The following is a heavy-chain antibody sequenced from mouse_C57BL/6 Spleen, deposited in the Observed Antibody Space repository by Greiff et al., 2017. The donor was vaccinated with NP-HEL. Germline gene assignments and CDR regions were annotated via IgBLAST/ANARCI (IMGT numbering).Heavy chain of an antibody. CDR2: IYPGDGDT. CDR1: GYAFSSSW. Sequence: VQLQQSGPELVKPGASVKISCKASGYAFSSSWMNWVKQRPGKGLEWIGRIYPGDGDTNYNGKFKGKATLTADKSSSTAYMQLSSLTSEDSAVYFCARGRGSRKYFDVWGTGTTVTVSS. V-gene: IGHV1-82*01. D-gene: IGHD1-1*02. CDR3: ARGRGSRKYFDV. J-gene: IGHJ1*03.